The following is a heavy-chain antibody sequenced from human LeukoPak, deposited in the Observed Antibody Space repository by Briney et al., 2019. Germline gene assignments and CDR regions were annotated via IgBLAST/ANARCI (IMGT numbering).Heavy chain of an antibody. J-gene: IGHJ4*02. D-gene: IGHD6-19*01. CDR2: ISGSGGST. CDR1: GFTFSSYA. Sequence: GGSLRLSCEASGFTFSSYAMSWVRQAPGKGLEWVTAISGSGGSTYYADAVKGRFIISRDNSKNTLSLQMNSLRAEDTAVYFCAKFAKSSGWYTKDYFDFWGQGTLVTVSS. CDR3: AKFAKSSGWYTKDYFDF. V-gene: IGHV3-23*01.